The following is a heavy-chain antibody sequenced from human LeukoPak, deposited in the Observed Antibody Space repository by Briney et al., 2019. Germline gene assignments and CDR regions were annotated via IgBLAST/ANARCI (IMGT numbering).Heavy chain of an antibody. CDR2: INPNSGGT. CDR3: ARGLYGSGSYYPDY. Sequence: ASVKVSCKASGYTFTGYYMHWVRQAPGQGLEWMGWINPNSGGTNYAQKFQGWVTMTRDTSISTAYMELSRLRSDDTAVYYCARGLYGSGSYYPDYWGQGTLVTVSS. CDR1: GYTFTGYY. J-gene: IGHJ4*02. D-gene: IGHD3-10*01. V-gene: IGHV1-2*04.